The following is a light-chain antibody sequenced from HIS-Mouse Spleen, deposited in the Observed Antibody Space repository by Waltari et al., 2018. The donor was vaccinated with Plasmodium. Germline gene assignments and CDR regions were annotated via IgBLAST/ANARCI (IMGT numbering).Light chain of an antibody. Sequence: QSVLTQPPSASGTPGQRVTISCSGSSSNIGSNTVNWYQQLPGTAPKLLIYSNNQAPSGVPYRFSGAKAGTSASLAISGLQSEDEADYYCAAWDDSLNGVFGGGTKLTVL. V-gene: IGLV1-44*01. J-gene: IGLJ3*02. CDR1: SSNIGSNT. CDR3: AAWDDSLNGV. CDR2: SNN.